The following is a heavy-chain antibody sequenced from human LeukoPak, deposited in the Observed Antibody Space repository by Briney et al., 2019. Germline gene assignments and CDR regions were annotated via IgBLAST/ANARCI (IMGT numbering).Heavy chain of an antibody. CDR3: ASHHGDYSFFDY. D-gene: IGHD4-17*01. V-gene: IGHV3-7*02. J-gene: IGHJ4*02. CDR1: GFTFSSYW. Sequence: GGSLRLSCAASGFTFSSYWMSWVRQAPEKGLEWVANIKQDGSEKYYVDSVKGRFTISRDNAKNSLYLQMNSLRAEDTAVYYCASHHGDYSFFDYWGQGTLVTVSS. CDR2: IKQDGSEK.